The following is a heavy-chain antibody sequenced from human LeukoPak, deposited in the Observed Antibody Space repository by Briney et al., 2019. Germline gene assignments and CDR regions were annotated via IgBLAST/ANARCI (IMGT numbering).Heavy chain of an antibody. CDR3: APSLGDD. D-gene: IGHD3-16*01. CDR2: INQNGRAK. Sequence: GGSLRLSCEVSGLTFSTYWMNWVRQAPGKGLEWVASINQNGRAKHYVDSVKGRFTISRDNAKDSLYLQMNSLREDDTASYNCAPSLGDDWGQGTVVTVSA. V-gene: IGHV3-7*01. CDR1: GLTFSTYW. J-gene: IGHJ4*01.